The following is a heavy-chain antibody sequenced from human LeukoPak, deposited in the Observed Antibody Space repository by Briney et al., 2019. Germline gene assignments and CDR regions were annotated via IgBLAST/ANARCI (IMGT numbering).Heavy chain of an antibody. CDR3: ARQSTVATDW. Sequence: GGSLRLSCAASGFIFSNYGMHWVRQAPGKGLEWVALIYYDGTNKYYADSVKGRFTLSRDNSKTTLSLQMTSLRVEDTAVYYCARQSTVATDWWGQGTLVTVSP. CDR2: IYYDGTNK. V-gene: IGHV3-33*01. J-gene: IGHJ4*02. CDR1: GFIFSNYG. D-gene: IGHD4-23*01.